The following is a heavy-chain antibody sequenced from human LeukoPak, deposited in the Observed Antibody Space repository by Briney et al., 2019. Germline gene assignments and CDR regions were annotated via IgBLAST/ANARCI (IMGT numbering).Heavy chain of an antibody. Sequence: ASVKVSCKASGGSFSSYAISWVRQAPGQGLEWMGRIIPILGIANYAQKSQGRVTITADKSTSTAYMELSSLRSEDTAVYYCARVSPSGYCSSTSCYSTSIDYWGQGTLVTVSS. D-gene: IGHD2-2*01. J-gene: IGHJ4*02. CDR1: GGSFSSYA. V-gene: IGHV1-69*04. CDR2: IIPILGIA. CDR3: ARVSPSGYCSSTSCYSTSIDY.